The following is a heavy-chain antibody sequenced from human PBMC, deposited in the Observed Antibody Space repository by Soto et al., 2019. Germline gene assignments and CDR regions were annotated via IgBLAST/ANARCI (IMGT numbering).Heavy chain of an antibody. Sequence: SETLSLTCAVYGGSFSGYYWSWIRQPPGKGLEWIGEINHSGSTNYNPSLKSRVTISVDTSKNQFSLKLSSVTAADTAVYYCARYSIVVVIKSSAPFDPWGQGTLVTVSS. J-gene: IGHJ5*02. CDR3: ARYSIVVVIKSSAPFDP. CDR1: GGSFSGYY. CDR2: INHSGST. D-gene: IGHD3-22*01. V-gene: IGHV4-34*01.